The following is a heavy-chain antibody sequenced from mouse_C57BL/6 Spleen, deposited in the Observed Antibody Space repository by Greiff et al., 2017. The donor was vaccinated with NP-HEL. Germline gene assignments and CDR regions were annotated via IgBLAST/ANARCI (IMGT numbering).Heavy chain of an antibody. Sequence: QVQLKESGPELVKPGASVKISCKASGYTFTDYYINWVKQRPGQGLEWIGWIYPGSGNTKYNEKFKGKATLTVDTSSSTAYMQLSSLTSEDSAVYFCAREFRIYYGYDGYFDYWGQGTTLTVSS. CDR2: IYPGSGNT. CDR3: AREFRIYYGYDGYFDY. J-gene: IGHJ2*01. D-gene: IGHD2-2*01. CDR1: GYTFTDYY. V-gene: IGHV1-84*01.